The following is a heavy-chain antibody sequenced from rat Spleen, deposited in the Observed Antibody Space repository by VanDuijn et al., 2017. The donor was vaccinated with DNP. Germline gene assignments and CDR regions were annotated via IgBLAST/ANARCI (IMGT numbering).Heavy chain of an antibody. J-gene: IGHJ1*01. CDR3: ARADYSSWYFDF. Sequence: EVQLVESGGGLVQPGRSLKLSCAASGFTFSNYDMAWVRQAPTKGLEWVASISYEGSRTYYGDSVKGRFAISRDNAKSTLYLQMDSLRSEDTATHYCARADYSSWYFDFWGPGTMVTVSS. V-gene: IGHV5S23*01. CDR2: ISYEGSRT. D-gene: IGHD1-2*01. CDR1: GFTFSNYD.